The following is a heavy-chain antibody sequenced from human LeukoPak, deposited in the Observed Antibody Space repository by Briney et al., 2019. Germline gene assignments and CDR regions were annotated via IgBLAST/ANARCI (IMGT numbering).Heavy chain of an antibody. J-gene: IGHJ4*02. Sequence: GGSLRLSCAASGFTFDDYAMHLVRQAPGKGLEWVSLISGDGGSTYYADSVKGRFTISRDNSKNSLYLQMNSLRTEDTALYYCATDGREFSFDYWGQGTLVTISS. CDR3: ATDGREFSFDY. D-gene: IGHD3-10*01. CDR2: ISGDGGST. V-gene: IGHV3-43*02. CDR1: GFTFDDYA.